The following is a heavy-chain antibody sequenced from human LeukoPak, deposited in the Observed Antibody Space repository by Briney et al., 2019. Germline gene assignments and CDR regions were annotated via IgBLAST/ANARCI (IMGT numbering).Heavy chain of an antibody. CDR2: IYSGGGT. D-gene: IGHD4-17*01. Sequence: GGSLRLSCAASGFTVSTNYMSWVRQAPGKGLEWVSLIYSGGGTYYADSVKGRFTISRANSRNTLSLQMNSLRVDATAVYYCARGFRSVTTWGYFDYWGQGALVTVSS. V-gene: IGHV3-66*01. CDR1: GFTVSTNY. CDR3: ARGFRSVTTWGYFDY. J-gene: IGHJ4*02.